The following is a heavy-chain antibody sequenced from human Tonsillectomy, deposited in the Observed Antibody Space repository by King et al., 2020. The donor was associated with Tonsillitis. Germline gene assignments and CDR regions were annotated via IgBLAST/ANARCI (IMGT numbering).Heavy chain of an antibody. CDR3: AKDSSGYYKFDY. CDR2: ISSSSSTL. CDR1: GFTFSSYT. J-gene: IGHJ4*02. Sequence: VQLVESGGGLVQPGGSLSLSCAASGFTFSSYTMNWVRQAPGKGLEWVSYISSSSSTLYYADSVKGRFTISGDNAKTSLFLQMNSLRAEDTAVYYCAKDSSGYYKFDYWGQGTLVTVSS. D-gene: IGHD3-22*01. V-gene: IGHV3-48*01.